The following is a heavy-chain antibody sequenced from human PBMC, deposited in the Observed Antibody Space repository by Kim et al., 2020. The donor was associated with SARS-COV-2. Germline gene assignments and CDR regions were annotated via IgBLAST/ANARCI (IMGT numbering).Heavy chain of an antibody. Sequence: YAVSVESRITINPDTSKNQFSLQLSSVTPEDTAVYYCASAGRYSTALFDYWGQGTLVTVSS. D-gene: IGHD6-13*01. J-gene: IGHJ4*02. CDR3: ASAGRYSTALFDY. V-gene: IGHV6-1*01.